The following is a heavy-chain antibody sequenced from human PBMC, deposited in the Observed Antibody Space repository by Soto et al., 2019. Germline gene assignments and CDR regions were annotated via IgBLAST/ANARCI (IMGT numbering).Heavy chain of an antibody. J-gene: IGHJ6*02. V-gene: IGHV1-69*01. CDR2: IIPIFGTA. Sequence: QVQLVQSGAEVKKPGSSVKVSCKASGGKFSSYAISWVRQAPGKGLEWMGGIIPIFGTAKYAQKLQGRVTITADESTSTAYMYLSSLRSDDTAVYYCARDKGRSKPNYDYYYGMDVWGQGTTVTVSS. CDR3: ARDKGRSKPNYDYYYGMDV. CDR1: GGKFSSYA.